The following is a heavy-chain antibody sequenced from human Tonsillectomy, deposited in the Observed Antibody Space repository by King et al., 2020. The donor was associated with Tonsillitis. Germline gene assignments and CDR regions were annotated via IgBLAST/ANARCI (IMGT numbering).Heavy chain of an antibody. J-gene: IGHJ5*02. Sequence: VQLQESGPGLVKPSQTLSLTCTVSGGSISSVGYYWSWIRQHPGKGLEWIGYIFYSGRTYYNSVLKSRLTISVDTSKNQLSLQLSNVTVADTAIYYCARDYDSSGYSPTWGQGTLVTVSS. CDR1: GGSISSVGYY. CDR2: IFYSGRT. V-gene: IGHV4-31*03. D-gene: IGHD3-22*01. CDR3: ARDYDSSGYSPT.